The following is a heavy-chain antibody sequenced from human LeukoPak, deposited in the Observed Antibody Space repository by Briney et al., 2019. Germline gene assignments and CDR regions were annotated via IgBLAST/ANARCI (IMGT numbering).Heavy chain of an antibody. V-gene: IGHV4-34*01. CDR1: GGSFSGYY. J-gene: IGHJ4*02. CDR2: INHSGST. D-gene: IGHD3-22*01. Sequence: SETLSLTCAVYGGSFSGYYWSWIRQPPGKGLEWIGEINHSGSTNYNPSLKSRVTISVDTSKNQFSLQLNSVTPEDTAVYYCAREADSSGPPLYFDYWGQGTLVTVSS. CDR3: AREADSSGPPLYFDY.